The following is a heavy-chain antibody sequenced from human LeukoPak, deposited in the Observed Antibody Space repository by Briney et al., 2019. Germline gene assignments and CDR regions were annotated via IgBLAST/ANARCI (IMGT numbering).Heavy chain of an antibody. D-gene: IGHD6-6*01. CDR1: GGSISSYY. V-gene: IGHV4-59*08. CDR2: IHYSGIT. CDR3: ARFYSSSSRWFDP. J-gene: IGHJ5*02. Sequence: ETLSLTCTVSGGSISSYYWSWIRQPPGKGLEWIGYIHYSGITNYNPSLKSRVTISVDTSENQFSLKLNPLTAADTAVYYCARFYSSSSRWFDPWGQGTLVTVSS.